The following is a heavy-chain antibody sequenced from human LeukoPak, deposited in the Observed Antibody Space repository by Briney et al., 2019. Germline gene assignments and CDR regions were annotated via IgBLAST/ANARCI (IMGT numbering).Heavy chain of an antibody. CDR1: GGSISSSSYY. Sequence: SETLSLTCTVSGGSISSSSYYWGWIRQPPGKGLEWIGSIYYSGSTYYNPSLKSRVTISVDTSKNQFSLKLSSVTAADTAVYYCARGRGHMVRGNWFDPWGQGTLVTVSS. CDR2: IYYSGST. V-gene: IGHV4-39*07. J-gene: IGHJ5*02. CDR3: ARGRGHMVRGNWFDP. D-gene: IGHD3-10*01.